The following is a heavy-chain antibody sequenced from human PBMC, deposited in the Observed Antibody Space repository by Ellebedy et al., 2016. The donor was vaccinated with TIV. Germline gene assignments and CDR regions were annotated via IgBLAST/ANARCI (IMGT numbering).Heavy chain of an antibody. V-gene: IGHV4-61*01. Sequence: MPSETLSLTCTVSGDSISSSSYYWSWIRQPPGKGLEWIGYIYYSGSTNYNPSLKSRVTIAVDTSKKQISLKLSSVTAADTAVYYCARSSGWDRFDSWGQGTLVTVSS. D-gene: IGHD6-19*01. CDR1: GDSISSSSYY. J-gene: IGHJ4*02. CDR3: ARSSGWDRFDS. CDR2: IYYSGST.